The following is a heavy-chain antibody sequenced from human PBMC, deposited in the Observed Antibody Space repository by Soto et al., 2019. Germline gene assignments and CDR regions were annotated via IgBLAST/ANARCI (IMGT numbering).Heavy chain of an antibody. V-gene: IGHV5-51*01. D-gene: IGHD3-3*01. CDR3: ARRRLPKRAIFGGAKANAFFDP. CDR1: GYSFTSYW. J-gene: IGHJ5*02. CDR2: IYPGDSDT. Sequence: PGESLKISCKGSGYSFTSYWIGWVRQMPGKGLEWMGIIYPGDSDTRYSPSFQGQVTISADKSISTAYLQWSSLKASDTAMYYCARRRLPKRAIFGGAKANAFFDPWGQGTLVTVSS.